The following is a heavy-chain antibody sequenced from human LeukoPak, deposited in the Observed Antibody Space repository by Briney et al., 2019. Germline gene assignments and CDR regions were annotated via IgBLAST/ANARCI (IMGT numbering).Heavy chain of an antibody. CDR2: INPNSGGT. J-gene: IGHJ4*02. D-gene: IGHD5-12*01. CDR1: GYTFTGYY. V-gene: IGHV1-2*02. CDR3: ARASGYDYLDLDY. Sequence: GASVKVSCKASGYTFTGYYMHWVRQAPGQGLEWMGWINPNSGGTNYAQKFQGRVTMTRDTSISTAYMELSRLRSDDTAVYYCARASGYDYLDLDYWGQGTLVTISS.